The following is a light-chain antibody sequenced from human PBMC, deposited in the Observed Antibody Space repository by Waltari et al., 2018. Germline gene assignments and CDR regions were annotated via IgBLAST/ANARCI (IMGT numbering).Light chain of an antibody. J-gene: IGLJ2*01. CDR1: SSDGGGYNY. CDR3: SSYTSSSTSYVV. Sequence: QSALTQPASVSGSPGQSITISCTGTSSDGGGYNYVSWYQQHPGKAPKLMIYEVSNRPSGVSNRFSGSKSGNTASLTISGLQAEDEADYYCSSYTSSSTSYVVFGGGTKLTVL. CDR2: EVS. V-gene: IGLV2-14*01.